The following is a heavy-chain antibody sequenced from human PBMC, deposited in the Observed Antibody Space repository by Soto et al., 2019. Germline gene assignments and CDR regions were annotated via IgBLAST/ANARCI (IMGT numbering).Heavy chain of an antibody. V-gene: IGHV4-59*01. Sequence: SETLSLTCTVSGGSISRYYWSWIRQPPGKGLEWIGYIYNRGSTNYNPSLKSRVTISIDMSKNQFSLKLSSVTAADTAIYYCATIGGSETYYIDYWGQGHLVTVSS. D-gene: IGHD3-10*01. CDR2: IYNRGST. J-gene: IGHJ4*02. CDR1: GGSISRYY. CDR3: ATIGGSETYYIDY.